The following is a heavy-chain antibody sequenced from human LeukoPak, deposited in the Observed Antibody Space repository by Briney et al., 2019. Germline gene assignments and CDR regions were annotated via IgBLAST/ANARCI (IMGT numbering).Heavy chain of an antibody. CDR2: IYHSGST. J-gene: IGHJ4*02. CDR1: GYSISSGYY. CDR3: AREGPEWEPNDY. D-gene: IGHD1-26*01. Sequence: SETLSLTCTVSGYSISSGYYWGWIRQPPGKGLEWIGSIYHSGSTYYNPSLKSRVTISVDTSKNQFSLKLSSVTAADTAVYYCAREGPEWEPNDYWGQGTLVTVSS. V-gene: IGHV4-38-2*02.